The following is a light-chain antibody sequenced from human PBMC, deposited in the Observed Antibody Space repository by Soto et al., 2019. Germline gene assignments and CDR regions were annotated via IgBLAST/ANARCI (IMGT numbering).Light chain of an antibody. V-gene: IGKV3-20*01. CDR1: QSVSRSY. CDR3: QPYNNWPLT. Sequence: EIVLTQSPGTLSLSPGQRATLSCRASQSVSRSYLAWYQHKRGQAPRLLMFGTGSRATGIPDRFSGTGSGTDFTLIINRLEPEDFAVYYCQPYNNWPLTFGGGTKVEIK. J-gene: IGKJ4*01. CDR2: GTG.